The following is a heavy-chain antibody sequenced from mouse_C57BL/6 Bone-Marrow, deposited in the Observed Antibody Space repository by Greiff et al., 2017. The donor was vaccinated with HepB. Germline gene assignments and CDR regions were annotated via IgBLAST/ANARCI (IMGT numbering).Heavy chain of an antibody. CDR1: GFSLTSYA. V-gene: IGHV2-9-1*01. J-gene: IGHJ3*01. CDR2: IWTGGGT. D-gene: IGHD1-1*01. Sequence: VKVVESGPGLVAPSQSLSITCTVSGFSLTSYAISWVRQPPGKGLEWLGVIWTGGGTNYNSALKSRLCISKDNSKSQVFLKMNSLQTDDTARYYCARNRLYGSSPWFAYWGQGTLVTVSA. CDR3: ARNRLYGSSPWFAY.